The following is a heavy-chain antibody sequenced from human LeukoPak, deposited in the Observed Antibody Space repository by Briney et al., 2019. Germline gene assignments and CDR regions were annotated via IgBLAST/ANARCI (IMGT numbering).Heavy chain of an antibody. D-gene: IGHD3-22*01. CDR2: ISGSGGST. Sequence: GGSLRLSCAASGLTFSSYAMSWVRQAPGKGLERVSAISGSGGSTYYADSVKGRFTISRDNSKNTLYLQMNSLRAEDTAVYYCAKGLSPHYYDSSGYGAFDIWGQGTMVTVSS. CDR1: GLTFSSYA. CDR3: AKGLSPHYYDSSGYGAFDI. V-gene: IGHV3-23*01. J-gene: IGHJ3*02.